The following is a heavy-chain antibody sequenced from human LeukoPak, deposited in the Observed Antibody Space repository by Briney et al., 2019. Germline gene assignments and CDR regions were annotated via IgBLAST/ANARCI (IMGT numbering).Heavy chain of an antibody. CDR1: GFTFSSYS. CDR2: ISSSSSTI. J-gene: IGHJ3*02. V-gene: IGHV3-48*01. CDR3: ARVSTMIVVVRYAFDI. D-gene: IGHD3-22*01. Sequence: GGSLRLSCAASGFTFSSYSMNWVRQAPGKGLEWVSYISSSSSTIYYADSVKGRFTISRDNAKNSLYLQMNSLRAEDTAVYYCARVSTMIVVVRYAFDIWGQGTMVTVSS.